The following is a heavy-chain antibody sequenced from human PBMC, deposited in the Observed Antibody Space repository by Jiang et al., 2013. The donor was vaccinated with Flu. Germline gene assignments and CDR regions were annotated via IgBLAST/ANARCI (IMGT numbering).Heavy chain of an antibody. CDR1: IHFSSYA. J-gene: IGHJ3*02. D-gene: IGHD1-26*01. Sequence: QLLESGGGLVQAWGVPETLLCSLWIHFSSYAMSWVRQAPGKGLEWVSAISGSGGGTYYADSVKGRFTISRDNSKNTLYLQMNSLRAEDTAVYYCAAQWELMNAFDIWGQGTMVDRLF. CDR2: ISGSGGGT. CDR3: AAQWELMNAFDI. V-gene: IGHV3-23*01.